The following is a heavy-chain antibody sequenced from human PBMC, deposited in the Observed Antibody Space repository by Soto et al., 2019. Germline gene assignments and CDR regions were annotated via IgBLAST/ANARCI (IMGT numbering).Heavy chain of an antibody. CDR1: GFTFSSYA. J-gene: IGHJ5*02. CDR3: AKGARYSSGTNWFDP. CDR2: ISGSGSST. D-gene: IGHD6-19*01. V-gene: IGHV3-23*01. Sequence: EVQLLESGGGLVQPGGSLRLSCAASGFTFSSYAMSWVRQAPGKGLEWVSGISGSGSSTYYADSVKGRFTISRDNSKNKLYLQMNSLRAEDTAVYFCAKGARYSSGTNWFDPWGQGTLVTVSS.